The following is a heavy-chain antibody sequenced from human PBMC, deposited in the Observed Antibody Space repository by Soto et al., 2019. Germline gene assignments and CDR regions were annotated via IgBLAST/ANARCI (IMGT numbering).Heavy chain of an antibody. Sequence: EVQLLESGGGLVQPGGSLRLSCAASGFTFSSYAMSWVRQAPGKGLEWVSAISGSGGSTYYADSVKGQFTISRDNSKNTLYLQMNSLRAEDTAVYYCAKDTYDSSGYYGDWGQGTLVTVSS. CDR1: GFTFSSYA. CDR3: AKDTYDSSGYYGD. V-gene: IGHV3-23*01. D-gene: IGHD3-22*01. J-gene: IGHJ4*02. CDR2: ISGSGGST.